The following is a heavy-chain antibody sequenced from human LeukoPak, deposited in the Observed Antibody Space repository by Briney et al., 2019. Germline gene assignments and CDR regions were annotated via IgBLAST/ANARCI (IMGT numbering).Heavy chain of an antibody. CDR2: IIPIFGTA. CDR1: GGTFSSYA. J-gene: IGHJ5*02. Sequence: ASVKVSCKASGGTFSSYAISWVRQAPGQGLEWMGRIIPIFGTANYAQKFQGRVTITTDESTSAAYMELSSLRSEDTAVYYCAREEVITVVRNWFDPWGQGTLVTVSS. V-gene: IGHV1-69*05. D-gene: IGHD3-10*01. CDR3: AREEVITVVRNWFDP.